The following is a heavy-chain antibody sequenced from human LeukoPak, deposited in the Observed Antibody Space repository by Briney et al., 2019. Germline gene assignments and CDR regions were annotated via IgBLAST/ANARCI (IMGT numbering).Heavy chain of an antibody. CDR1: GYTFTSCD. CDR2: MNPNSGNT. D-gene: IGHD6-19*01. Sequence: GASVKVSCKASGYTFTSCDINWVRQATGQGLEWMGWMNPNSGNTGYAQKFQGRVTMTRNTSISTAYMELSSLRSEDTAVYYCARGPLYSSGWFFYYYYGMDVWGQGTTVTVSS. V-gene: IGHV1-8*01. CDR3: ARGPLYSSGWFFYYYYGMDV. J-gene: IGHJ6*02.